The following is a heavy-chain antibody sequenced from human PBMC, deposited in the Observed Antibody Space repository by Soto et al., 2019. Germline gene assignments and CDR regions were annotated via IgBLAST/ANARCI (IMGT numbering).Heavy chain of an antibody. V-gene: IGHV3-30*18. D-gene: IGHD3-10*01. CDR3: AKRFGGYYNYFYGMDV. CDR1: GFTFSSYG. CDR2: ISYDGSNK. J-gene: IGHJ6*02. Sequence: GGSLRLSCAASGFTFSSYGMHWVRQAPGKGLEWVAVISYDGSNKYYADSVKGRFTISRDNSKNTLYLQMNSLRAEDTAVYYFAKRFGGYYNYFYGMDVWGQGTTGTVS.